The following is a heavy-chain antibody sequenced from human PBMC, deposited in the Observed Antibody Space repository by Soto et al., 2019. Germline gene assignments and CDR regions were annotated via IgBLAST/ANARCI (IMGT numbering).Heavy chain of an antibody. D-gene: IGHD5-12*01. CDR1: GGTFRSYP. V-gene: IGHV1-69*04. J-gene: IGHJ4*02. CDR2: ILPIHGIA. CDR3: AREEVSGYCGYDYGAHFDY. Sequence: QVQLGQSGAEVQKPGSSVTFSCKASGGTFRSYPISWVRQAPGQEHEWMGRILPIHGIANFAQKFQGRVTITADKSTSTSYMELSSLRSEDTAVYYCAREEVSGYCGYDYGAHFDYWGQGALVTDFS.